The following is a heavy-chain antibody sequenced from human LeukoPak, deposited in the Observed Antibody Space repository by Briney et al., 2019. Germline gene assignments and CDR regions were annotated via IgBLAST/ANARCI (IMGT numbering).Heavy chain of an antibody. CDR3: ARDRAVRGVIIRRMFDP. CDR2: IIRIFGTA. D-gene: IGHD3-10*01. Sequence: SVKVSCKASVGTFSSYASSWVREAPGQGLEWMGGIIRIFGTANYAQKFQGRVTITADGSTSTAYMELSSLRSEDTAVYYCARDRAVRGVIIRRMFDPWGQGTLVTVSS. CDR1: VGTFSSYA. J-gene: IGHJ5*02. V-gene: IGHV1-69*13.